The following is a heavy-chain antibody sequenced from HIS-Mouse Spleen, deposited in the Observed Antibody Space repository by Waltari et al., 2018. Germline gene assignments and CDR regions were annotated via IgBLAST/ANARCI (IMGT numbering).Heavy chain of an antibody. J-gene: IGHJ2*01. CDR2: IYYSGST. V-gene: IGHV4-39*07. D-gene: IGHD6-13*01. CDR3: AREIPYSSSWYDWYFDL. Sequence: QLQLQESGPALVKPSETLSLTLTVSGCSISSSSYYWGGIRQPPGRGLEWIGGIYYSGSTYYNPSLKSRVTISVDTSKNQFSLKLSSVTAADTAVYYCAREIPYSSSWYDWYFDLWGRGTLVTVSS. CDR1: GCSISSSSYY.